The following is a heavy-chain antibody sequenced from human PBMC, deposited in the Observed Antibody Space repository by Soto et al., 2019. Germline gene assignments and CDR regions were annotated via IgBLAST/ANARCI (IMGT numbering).Heavy chain of an antibody. J-gene: IGHJ3*02. V-gene: IGHV4-30-4*01. CDR2: IYYSGST. Sequence: QVQLQESGPGLVKASQTLSLTCTVSGASITSGDYYWSWIRQPPGKGLEWIGYIYYSGSTYYSPSLRSRLSISVDTSKNQFSLKLSSVTAADTAVYFCASPGAGLWDLGEAFDIWGQGTMVTVSS. CDR1: GASITSGDYY. CDR3: ASPGAGLWDLGEAFDI. D-gene: IGHD3-16*01.